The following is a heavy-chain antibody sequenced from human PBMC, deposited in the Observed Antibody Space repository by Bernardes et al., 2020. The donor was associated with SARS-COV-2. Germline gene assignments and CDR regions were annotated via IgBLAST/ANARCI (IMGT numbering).Heavy chain of an antibody. D-gene: IGHD5-12*01. Sequence: ASVKVSCKASGYTFTSYAITYGVTWVRQAPGQGLDWMGWISAYNGNTNYAQKLQGRVTMTTDTSTSTAYMELRSLRSDDTAVYYCARIRDIGATKEAWYFDLWGRGTLVSVSS. CDR3: ARIRDIGATKEAWYFDL. CDR2: ISAYNGNT. J-gene: IGHJ2*01. CDR1: GYTFTSYAITYG. V-gene: IGHV1-18*01.